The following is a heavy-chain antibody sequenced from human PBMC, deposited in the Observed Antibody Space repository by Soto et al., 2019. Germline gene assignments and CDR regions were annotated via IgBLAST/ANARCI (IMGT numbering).Heavy chain of an antibody. CDR1: GFTFSDYY. Sequence: QVQLVESGGGLVKPGGSLRLSCAASGFTFSDYYMSWIRQAPGKGLEWVSYISSSSSYTNYADSVKGRFTISRDNAKNSLYLQMNSLRAEDTAVYYCARESALAAPGGGDFYYYYGMDVWGQGTTVTVSS. D-gene: IGHD6-13*01. CDR2: ISSSSSYT. V-gene: IGHV3-11*06. CDR3: ARESALAAPGGGDFYYYYGMDV. J-gene: IGHJ6*02.